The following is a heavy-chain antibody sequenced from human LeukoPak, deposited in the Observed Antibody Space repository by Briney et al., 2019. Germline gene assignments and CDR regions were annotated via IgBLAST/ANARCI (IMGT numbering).Heavy chain of an antibody. D-gene: IGHD4-23*01. CDR3: SRSHDCGGLYFYYYMDV. J-gene: IGHJ6*03. CDR2: LDSSGST. V-gene: IGHV4-39*01. Sequence: SETLSLTCTVSGGSISSRSDYWGWIRQTPGKGLEWIGNLDSSGSTYYNPSLKSRVTISVGTSKNQFSLNLRSMTAADTAIYFCSRSHDCGGLYFYYYMDVWGKGTTVTVSS. CDR1: GGSISSRSDY.